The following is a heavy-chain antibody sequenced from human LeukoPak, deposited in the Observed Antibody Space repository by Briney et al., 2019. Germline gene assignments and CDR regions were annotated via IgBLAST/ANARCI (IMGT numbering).Heavy chain of an antibody. CDR2: IIPIFDTA. CDR3: ARGGDSSRKCFYYMDV. J-gene: IGHJ6*03. CDR1: RGTFSSSL. V-gene: IGHV1-69*13. D-gene: IGHD6-13*01. Sequence: GASVKVSCKASRGTFSSSLISWVRQAPGQGLEWMGGIIPIFDTASYAQKFQGRLTITADESTTTVYMDLSSLRSEDTAVYFCARGGDSSRKCFYYMDVWGTGTTVTVSS.